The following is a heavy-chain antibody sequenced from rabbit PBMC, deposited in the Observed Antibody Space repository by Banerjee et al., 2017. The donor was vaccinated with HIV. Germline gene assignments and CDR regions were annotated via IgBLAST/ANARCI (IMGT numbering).Heavy chain of an antibody. Sequence: EVKETGGGLVQPGGSLTLSCKASGFDFSSFGVSWVRQAPGKGLEWIGYIDPVFGSTYYASWAKGRFTISRTSSTAVTLQMTSLTAADTATYFCARDLAGVIGWTFDLWGPGTLVTVS. V-gene: IGHV1S39*01. CDR1: GFDFSSFG. D-gene: IGHD4-1*01. J-gene: IGHJ4*01. CDR3: ARDLAGVIGWTFDL. CDR2: IDPVFGST.